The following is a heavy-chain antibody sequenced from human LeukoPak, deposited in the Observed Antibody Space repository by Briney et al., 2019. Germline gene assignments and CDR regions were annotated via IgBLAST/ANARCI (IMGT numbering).Heavy chain of an antibody. D-gene: IGHD6-19*01. CDR2: IKQDGSEK. CDR3: TRDQTLSGSGPHFGD. Sequence: GGSLRLSCAASGFTFSSYWMSWVRQAPGKGLEWVANIKQDGSEKYYVDSVKGRFTISRDNAKNSLYLQMNSLTVEDTAVYYCTRDQTLSGSGPHFGDWGQGTLVTVSS. J-gene: IGHJ4*02. CDR1: GFTFSSYW. V-gene: IGHV3-7*01.